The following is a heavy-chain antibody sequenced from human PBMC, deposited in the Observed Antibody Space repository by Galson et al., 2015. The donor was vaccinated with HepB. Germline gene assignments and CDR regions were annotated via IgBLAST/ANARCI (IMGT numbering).Heavy chain of an antibody. D-gene: IGHD2-15*01. J-gene: IGHJ3*02. CDR1: GFTFSSYA. CDR3: AKDIRGGWSRTDAFDI. Sequence: SLRLSCAASGFTFSSYAMSWVRQAPGKGLEWVSAISGSGGSTYYADSVKGRFTISRDNSKNTLYLQMNSLRAEDTAVYYCAKDIRGGWSRTDAFDIWGQGTMVTVSS. CDR2: ISGSGGST. V-gene: IGHV3-23*01.